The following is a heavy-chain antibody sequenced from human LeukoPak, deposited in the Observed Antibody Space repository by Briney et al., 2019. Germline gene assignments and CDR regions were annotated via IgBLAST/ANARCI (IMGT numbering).Heavy chain of an antibody. J-gene: IGHJ6*02. V-gene: IGHV1-18*01. CDR3: ARMYCSRGSCYPLFYYYALDV. D-gene: IGHD2-15*01. CDR1: GYTFTMNG. Sequence: GASVKVSCKASGYTFTMNGISWVRQAPGQGLEWMGWTITYNDKTNYAQRLQGRVTMTTDTSTSTAYMELRSLRSDDTAVYYCARMYCSRGSCYPLFYYYALDVWGQGTTVTVSS. CDR2: TITYNDKT.